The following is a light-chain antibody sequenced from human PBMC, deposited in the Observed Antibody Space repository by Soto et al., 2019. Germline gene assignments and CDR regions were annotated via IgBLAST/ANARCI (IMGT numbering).Light chain of an antibody. Sequence: QSALTQPASVSGSPGQSITISWTGSRSDVGRYNYVSWYQQHPGKAPKLIIYEVNKRPSGVPDRFSGSKSGNTASLTVSGLQAEDEADYYCSSYAGSSNVFGTGTKLTVL. J-gene: IGLJ1*01. CDR1: RSDVGRYNY. CDR3: SSYAGSSNV. CDR2: EVN. V-gene: IGLV2-8*01.